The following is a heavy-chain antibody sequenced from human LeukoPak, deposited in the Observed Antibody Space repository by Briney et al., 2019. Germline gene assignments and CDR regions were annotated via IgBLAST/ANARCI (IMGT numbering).Heavy chain of an antibody. V-gene: IGHV4-39*07. CDR2: IYSSGST. Sequence: PSETLSLTCSVSGVSISSGSNYWGWIRQPPGKTLEWIGSIYSSGSTYYNPSLKSRVIILIDTAKNHFSLNLSSVTAADTAVYYCARSDGYGLVGIWGQGTMITVSS. CDR1: GVSISSGSNY. J-gene: IGHJ3*02. D-gene: IGHD3-10*01. CDR3: ARSDGYGLVGI.